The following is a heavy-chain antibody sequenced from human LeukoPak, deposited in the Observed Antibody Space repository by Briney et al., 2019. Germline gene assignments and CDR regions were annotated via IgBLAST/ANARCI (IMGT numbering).Heavy chain of an antibody. CDR1: GFTFSSYG. Sequence: GGSLRLSCAASGFTFSSYGMHWVRQAPGKGLEWVAFIRYDGRNKYYADSVKGRFTISRDNAKNSLYLQMNSLRAEDTALYYCARDPVTVTTWEFDYWGQGTLVTVSS. D-gene: IGHD4-17*01. V-gene: IGHV3-30*02. CDR3: ARDPVTVTTWEFDY. CDR2: IRYDGRNK. J-gene: IGHJ4*02.